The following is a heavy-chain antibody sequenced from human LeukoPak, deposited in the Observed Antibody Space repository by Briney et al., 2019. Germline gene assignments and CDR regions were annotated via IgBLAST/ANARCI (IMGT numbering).Heavy chain of an antibody. D-gene: IGHD1-1*01. V-gene: IGHV1-2*02. CDR3: ARNSNENWFDP. CDR2: INSNSGGT. J-gene: IGHJ5*02. CDR1: GYTFTAYY. Sequence: ASVKVSCKASGYTFTAYYIHWVRQAPGQRLEWMGWINSNSGGTNYAQHFQGRVTMTRDTLLSTAYMDLRRLRSDDTAIYYCARNSNENWFDPWGQGTLVTVSS.